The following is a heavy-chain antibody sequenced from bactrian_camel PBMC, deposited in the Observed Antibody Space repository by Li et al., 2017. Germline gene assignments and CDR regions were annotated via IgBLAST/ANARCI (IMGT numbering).Heavy chain of an antibody. CDR3: AEGRGSRGEHCYSLNY. Sequence: HVQLVESGGGSVQAGGSLKLSCEASGFTGHSNCMGWFRQGPGAKRETVATIDSNGVTKVADSVKARFTASKDNAKNVLYLQMNNLQPEDTATYYCAEGRGSRGEHCYSLNYWGQGTQVTVS. D-gene: IGHD6*01. J-gene: IGHJ4*01. CDR1: GFTGHSNC. V-gene: IGHV3S53*01. CDR2: IDSNGVT.